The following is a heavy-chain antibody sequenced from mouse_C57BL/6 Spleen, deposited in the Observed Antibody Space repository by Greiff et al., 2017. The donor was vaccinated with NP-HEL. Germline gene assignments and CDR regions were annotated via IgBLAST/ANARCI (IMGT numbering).Heavy chain of an antibody. V-gene: IGHV14-4*01. Sequence: EVQLQQSGAELVRPGASVKLSCTASGFNIKDDYMHWVKQRPEQGLEWIGWIDPENGDTEYASKFQGKATITADTSSNTAYLQLSSLTSEDTAVYYCTRRLKGFAYWGQGTLVTVSA. CDR2: IDPENGDT. J-gene: IGHJ3*01. D-gene: IGHD1-3*01. CDR1: GFNIKDDY. CDR3: TRRLKGFAY.